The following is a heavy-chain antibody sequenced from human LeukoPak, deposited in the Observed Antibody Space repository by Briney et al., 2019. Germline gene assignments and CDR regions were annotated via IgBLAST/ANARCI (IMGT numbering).Heavy chain of an antibody. Sequence: SETLSLTCSVSDGSMGTYYWGWIRQPPGKGLEWIGYIYYSGSTTYNPSLKSRVTVSVDTSKNQFSLKLTSMTAADTAVYYCARGRLGKQHASFFDSWGQGTLVTVSS. J-gene: IGHJ4*02. CDR3: ARGRLGKQHASFFDS. CDR2: IYYSGST. CDR1: DGSMGTYY. D-gene: IGHD2-2*01. V-gene: IGHV4-59*08.